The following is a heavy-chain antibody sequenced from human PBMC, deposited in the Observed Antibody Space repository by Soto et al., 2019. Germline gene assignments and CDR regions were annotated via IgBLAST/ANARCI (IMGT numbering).Heavy chain of an antibody. CDR3: AKAYGASHSPFDC. J-gene: IGHJ4*02. CDR1: GFTFRGYA. D-gene: IGHD2-21*01. Sequence: EEQLLESGGGLAQPGGSLRLSCAASGFTFRGYAMSWGRQAPGKGPEWVSGISGSGDSTYHAKSVKGRFIISRDNSKNTLYLEINSLRAEDTAVYYCAKAYGASHSPFDCWGQGTLVAVSS. CDR2: ISGSGDST. V-gene: IGHV3-23*01.